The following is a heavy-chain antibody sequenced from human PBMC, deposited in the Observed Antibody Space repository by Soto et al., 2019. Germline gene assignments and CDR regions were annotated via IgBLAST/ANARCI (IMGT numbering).Heavy chain of an antibody. J-gene: IGHJ6*04. CDR3: ARFPTPQPHYYVMDV. V-gene: IGHV1-69*13. D-gene: IGHD3-16*01. CDR2: IIPIFGTA. Sequence: GASVKVSCKASGGTFSSYAISWVRQAPGQGLEWMGGIIPIFGTANYAQKFQGRVTITADESTSTAYMELSSLRSEDTAVYYCARFPTPQPHYYVMDVGGKGTPATVSS. CDR1: GGTFSSYA.